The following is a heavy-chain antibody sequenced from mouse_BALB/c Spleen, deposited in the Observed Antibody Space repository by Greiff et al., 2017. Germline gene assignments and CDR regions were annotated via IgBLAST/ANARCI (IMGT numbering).Heavy chain of an antibody. J-gene: IGHJ4*01. D-gene: IGHD1-1*01. CDR1: GFTFNTYA. CDR3: VRHYYYGSSRYAMDY. CDR2: IRSKSNNYAT. Sequence: QLVESGGGLVQPKGSLKLSCAASGFTFNTYAMNWVRQAPGKGLEWVARIRSKSNNYATYYADSVKDRFTISRDDSQSMLYLQMNNLKTEDTAMYYCVRHYYYGSSRYAMDYWGQGTSVTVSS. V-gene: IGHV10-1*02.